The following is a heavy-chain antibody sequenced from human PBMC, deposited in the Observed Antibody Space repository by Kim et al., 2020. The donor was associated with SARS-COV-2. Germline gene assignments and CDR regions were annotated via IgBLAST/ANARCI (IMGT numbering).Heavy chain of an antibody. D-gene: IGHD6-13*01. J-gene: IGHJ3*02. V-gene: IGHV3-13*01. Sequence: GGSLRLSCAASGFTFSSYDMHWVRQATGKGLEWVSAIGTAGDTYYPGSVKGRFTISRENAKNSLYLQMNSLGAGDTAVYYCARGYSSSWYWAFDIWGQGTRVTVSS. CDR2: IGTAGDT. CDR1: GFTFSSYD. CDR3: ARGYSSSWYWAFDI.